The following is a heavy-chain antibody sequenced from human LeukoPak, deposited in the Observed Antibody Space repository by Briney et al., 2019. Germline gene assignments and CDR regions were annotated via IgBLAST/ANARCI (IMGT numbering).Heavy chain of an antibody. CDR1: GGSISSSSYY. J-gene: IGHJ4*02. D-gene: IGHD6-13*01. CDR2: IYYSGST. CDR3: ARDLPDQQLPLGMSDY. Sequence: SETLSLTCTVSGGSISSSSYYWGWIRQPPGKGLEWIGSIYYSGSTYYNPSLKSRVTISVDTSKNQFSLKLSSVAAADTALYYCARDLPDQQLPLGMSDYWGQGTLVTVST. V-gene: IGHV4-39*07.